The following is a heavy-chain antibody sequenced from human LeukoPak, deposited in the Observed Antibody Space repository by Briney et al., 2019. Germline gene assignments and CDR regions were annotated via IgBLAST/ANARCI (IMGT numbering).Heavy chain of an antibody. V-gene: IGHV3-23*01. J-gene: IGHJ4*02. CDR2: ISGSGGNT. CDR3: AKSGSQRPDY. Sequence: GGSLRLSCAASGFTFSSYAMSWVRQAPGKGLEWVSGISGSGGNTYYADSVKGRFTIPRDNSKNTLYLQMNSLRAEDTAVYFCAKSGSQRPDYWGQGTLVTVSS. CDR1: GFTFSSYA. D-gene: IGHD3-10*01.